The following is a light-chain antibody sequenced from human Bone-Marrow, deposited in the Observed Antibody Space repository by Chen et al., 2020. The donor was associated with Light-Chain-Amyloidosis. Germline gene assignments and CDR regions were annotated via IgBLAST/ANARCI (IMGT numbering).Light chain of an antibody. CDR2: RDT. Sequence: SYELTQPPSVAVSPGPTARINCSGDDLPTKYAYWYQQKPGQAPVLVIHRDTERPSGISERFSGSSSGTTATLTISGVQAEDEADYHCQSADSSGTYGVIFGGGTKLTVL. J-gene: IGLJ2*01. CDR3: QSADSSGTYGVI. V-gene: IGLV3-25*03. CDR1: DLPTKY.